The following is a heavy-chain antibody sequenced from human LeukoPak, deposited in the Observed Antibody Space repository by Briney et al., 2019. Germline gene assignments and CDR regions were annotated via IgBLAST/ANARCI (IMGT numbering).Heavy chain of an antibody. V-gene: IGHV1-69*04. D-gene: IGHD5-18*01. Sequence: SVKASCKASGGTFSSYAISWVRQAPGQGLEWMGRIIPILGIANYAQKFQGRVTITADKSTSTAYMELSSLRSEDTAVYYCARNGGYSYGPTIPPVDYWGQGTLVTVPS. CDR3: ARNGGYSYGPTIPPVDY. J-gene: IGHJ4*02. CDR2: IIPILGIA. CDR1: GGTFSSYA.